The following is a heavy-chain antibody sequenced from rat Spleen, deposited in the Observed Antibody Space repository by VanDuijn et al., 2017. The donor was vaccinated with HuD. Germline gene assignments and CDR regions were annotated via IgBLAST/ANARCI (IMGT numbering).Heavy chain of an antibody. CDR3: ASHYDGTYPFAY. V-gene: IGHV5-25*01. D-gene: IGHD1-12*02. CDR1: GFIFSTFP. CDR2: ISTGGGNT. Sequence: EVHLVESGGGLVQPGRSLKLSCTASGFIFSTFPMAWVRQAPTKGLEWVASISTGGGNTYYRDSVKGRFTISRDNAKSTLYLQMDSLRSEDTATYYCASHYDGTYPFAYWGQGTLVTVSS. J-gene: IGHJ3*01.